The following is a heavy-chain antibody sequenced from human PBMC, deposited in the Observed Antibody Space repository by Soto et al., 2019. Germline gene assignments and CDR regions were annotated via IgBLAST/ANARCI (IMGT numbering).Heavy chain of an antibody. D-gene: IGHD3-22*01. Sequence: PGGSLRLSCAASGFTFSSYAMHWVRQAPGKGLEWVAVISDDGSNKYYAGSVKGRFTISRDNSKNTLYLQMNSLRAEDTAVYYCAKEYDSSGYYEYYFDYWGQGTLVTVSS. CDR3: AKEYDSSGYYEYYFDY. J-gene: IGHJ4*02. CDR2: ISDDGSNK. V-gene: IGHV3-30-3*01. CDR1: GFTFSSYA.